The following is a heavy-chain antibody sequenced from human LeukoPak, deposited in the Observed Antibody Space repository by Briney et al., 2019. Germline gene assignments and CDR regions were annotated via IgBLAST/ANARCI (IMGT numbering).Heavy chain of an antibody. V-gene: IGHV3-23*01. CDR2: ISGSGGST. CDR1: GFTFSSYA. CDR3: AKPGRYSSSWYLFDY. D-gene: IGHD6-13*01. J-gene: IGHJ4*02. Sequence: PGGSLRLSCAASGFTFSSYAMSWVRQAPGKGLEWVSAISGSGGSTYYADSVKGRFTSSRDNSKNTLYLRMNSLRAEDTAVYYCAKPGRYSSSWYLFDYWGQGTLVTVSS.